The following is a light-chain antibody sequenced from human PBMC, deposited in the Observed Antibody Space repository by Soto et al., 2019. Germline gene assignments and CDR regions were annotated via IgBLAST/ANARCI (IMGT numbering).Light chain of an antibody. V-gene: IGLV2-14*01. CDR2: EVS. J-gene: IGLJ3*02. CDR3: SSYTSLSTRV. Sequence: QSALTQPASVSGSPGQSITISCTGTSSDVGSYNYVSWYQQHPGKAPKLMIYEVSNRPSGVSNRFSGSKSGNTASLTISGLQAEDEAKYYCSSYTSLSTRVFGGGTKVTVL. CDR1: SSDVGSYNY.